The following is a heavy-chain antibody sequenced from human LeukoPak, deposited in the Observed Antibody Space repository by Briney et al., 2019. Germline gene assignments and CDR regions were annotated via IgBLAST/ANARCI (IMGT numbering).Heavy chain of an antibody. Sequence: SETLSLTCAVYGGSFSGYYWSWIRQPPGKGLEWIGEINHSGSTNYNPSLKSRVTISVDTSKNQFSLKLSSATAADTAVYYCAREGTTPPLGDYYYGMDVWGQGTTVTVSS. V-gene: IGHV4-34*01. CDR2: INHSGST. J-gene: IGHJ6*02. CDR1: GGSFSGYY. CDR3: AREGTTPPLGDYYYGMDV. D-gene: IGHD1-1*01.